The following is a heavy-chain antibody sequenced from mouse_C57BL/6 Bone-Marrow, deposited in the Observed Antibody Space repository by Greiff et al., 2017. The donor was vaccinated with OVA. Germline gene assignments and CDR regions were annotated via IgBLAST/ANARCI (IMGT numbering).Heavy chain of an antibody. CDR2: IRSKSSNYAT. J-gene: IGHJ4*01. CDR1: GFTFNTYA. Sequence: EVKLVESGGGLVQPKGSLKLSCAASGFTFNTYAMHWVRPAPGKGLEWVARIRSKSSNYATYYADSVKARFTISRDDSQSMLYLQMDNLKTEDTAMDYCVRGDCYAMDYWGQGTSVTVSS. CDR3: VRGDCYAMDY. V-gene: IGHV10-3*01.